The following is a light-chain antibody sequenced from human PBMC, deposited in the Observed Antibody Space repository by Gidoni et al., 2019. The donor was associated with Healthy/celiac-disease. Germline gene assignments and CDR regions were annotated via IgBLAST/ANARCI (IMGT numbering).Light chain of an antibody. J-gene: IGLJ2*01. Sequence: QSVLTQPPPVSRAPGQRVTISCTGSSSNIGAGYDVHWYQQFPGTAPKLFIYGISNRPSGVPDRFSGSKSGTSASLAITGLQAGDEADYYCQSYDSSLSAYVVFGGGTKLTVL. CDR3: QSYDSSLSAYVV. CDR1: SSNIGAGYD. CDR2: GIS. V-gene: IGLV1-40*01.